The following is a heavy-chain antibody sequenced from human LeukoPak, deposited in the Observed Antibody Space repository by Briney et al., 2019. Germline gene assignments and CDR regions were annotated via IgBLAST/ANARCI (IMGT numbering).Heavy chain of an antibody. CDR1: GFTFSSYG. Sequence: GGSLRLSCAASGFTFSSYGMHWVRQAPGKGLEWVAVISYDGSNKYYADSVKGRFTISRDNSKNTLYLQMNSLRAEDTAVYYCAKDATAGYCTGCSAWGQGTLVTVSS. J-gene: IGHJ5*02. D-gene: IGHD6-19*01. CDR3: AKDATAGYCTGCSA. V-gene: IGHV3-30*18. CDR2: ISYDGSNK.